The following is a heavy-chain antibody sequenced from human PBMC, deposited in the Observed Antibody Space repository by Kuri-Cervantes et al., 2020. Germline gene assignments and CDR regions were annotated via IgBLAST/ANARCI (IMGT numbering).Heavy chain of an antibody. D-gene: IGHD3-22*01. V-gene: IGHV4-30-4*01. CDR1: GGSISSGDYY. J-gene: IGHJ4*02. Sequence: SETLSLTCTVSGGSISSGDYYWSWICQPPGKGLEWIGYIYYSGSTYYNPSLKSRVTISVDTSKNQFSLKLSSVTAADTAVYYCARISRAGGSSGYYGPFDYWGQGTLVTISS. CDR3: ARISRAGGSSGYYGPFDY. CDR2: IYYSGST.